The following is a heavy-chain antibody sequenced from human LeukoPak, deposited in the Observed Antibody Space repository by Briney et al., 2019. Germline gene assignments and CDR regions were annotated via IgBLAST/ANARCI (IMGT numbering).Heavy chain of an antibody. D-gene: IGHD4-17*01. J-gene: IGHJ4*02. CDR2: ISYDGSNK. Sequence: GGSLRLSCEASGFTFDNYAMHWVRQAPGKRLEWVAVISYDGSNKYYADSVKGRFTISRDNAKNSLYLQMNSLGAEDTAVYYCAREPRYGGSPNFDYWGQGTVVTVSS. V-gene: IGHV3-30-3*01. CDR1: GFTFDNYA. CDR3: AREPRYGGSPNFDY.